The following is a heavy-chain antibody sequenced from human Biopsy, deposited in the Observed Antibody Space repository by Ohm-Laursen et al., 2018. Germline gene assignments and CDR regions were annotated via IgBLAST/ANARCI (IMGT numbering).Heavy chain of an antibody. J-gene: IGHJ4*02. D-gene: IGHD2-2*01. CDR3: ARMPHFDY. CDR2: ISYTGGI. CDR1: DGSISGYH. Sequence: GTLSLTCTVSDGSISGYHWSWIRKSPGKGLEWLVYISYTGGITSNPSLNGRATMSLDTSKNQFYLRLIYVTAADTAVYYCARMPHFDYWGQGILATVSS. V-gene: IGHV4-59*01.